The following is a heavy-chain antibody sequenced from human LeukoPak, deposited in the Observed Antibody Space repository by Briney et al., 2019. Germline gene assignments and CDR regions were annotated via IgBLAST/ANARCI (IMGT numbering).Heavy chain of an antibody. J-gene: IGHJ6*03. V-gene: IGHV3-13*01. D-gene: IGHD3-3*01. CDR1: GFDFSNFD. Sequence: GGSLRLSCTASGFDFSNFDFHWVRQLRGKGLEWVSHIDTAGGTYYPGSVKGRFTTSRANAKKSLYLQMHNLRVGDTALYFYAGGSPWSYYYMDVWGVGTAVPVS. CDR3: AGGSPWSYYYMDV. CDR2: IDTAGGT.